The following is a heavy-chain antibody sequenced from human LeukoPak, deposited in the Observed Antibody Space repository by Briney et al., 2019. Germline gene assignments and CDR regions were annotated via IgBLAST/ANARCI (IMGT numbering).Heavy chain of an antibody. V-gene: IGHV3-66*01. CDR2: IYTGGDT. CDR3: TKGLWAGVSAARD. J-gene: IGHJ4*02. CDR1: GFTVSSNY. Sequence: PGGALRLSCAASGFTVSSNYVSWVRQAPGKGLEWVSGIYTGGDTYYADSVKDRFTISRDNSKNTLYLQMNSLRVEDTAVYYCTKGLWAGVSAARDWGQGTLVTVSS. D-gene: IGHD3-10*01.